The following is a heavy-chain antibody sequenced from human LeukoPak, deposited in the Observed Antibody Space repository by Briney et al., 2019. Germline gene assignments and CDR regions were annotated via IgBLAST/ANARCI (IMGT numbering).Heavy chain of an antibody. J-gene: IGHJ4*02. CDR1: GFTFGNEA. CDR3: AKDLGSSGWYIDY. V-gene: IGHV3-23*01. D-gene: IGHD6-19*01. CDR2: ISAGGGTT. Sequence: TGGSLRLSCAASGFTFGNEAMSWVRQAPERGLEWVSSISAGGGTTYYADSVKGRFTISRDNSNNTLFVQMNSLRAEDTAVYYCAKDLGSSGWYIDYWGQGTLVTVSS.